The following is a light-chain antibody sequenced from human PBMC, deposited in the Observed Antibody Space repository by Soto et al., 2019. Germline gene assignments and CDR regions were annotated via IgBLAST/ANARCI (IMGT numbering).Light chain of an antibody. V-gene: IGLV2-11*01. CDR3: CSYAGKNFPFYV. CDR2: DVS. CDR1: SNDIGRYDY. J-gene: IGLJ1*01. Sequence: QSVLTQPRSVSASPGQSVTISCTGTSNDIGRYDYVSWYQHHPGKPPKLVIFDVSKRPSGVPDRFSGSKSGNTASLTISGLQPDDEADYFCCSYAGKNFPFYVFGTG.